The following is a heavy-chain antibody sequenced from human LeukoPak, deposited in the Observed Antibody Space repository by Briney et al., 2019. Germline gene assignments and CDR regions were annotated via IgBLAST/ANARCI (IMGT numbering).Heavy chain of an antibody. Sequence: SETLSLTCTVSGGSISGYYWSWIRQPPGKGLEWIGYIYYSGSTNYNPSLKSRVTISVDTSKSQFSLKLSSVTAADTAVYYCATRYGSGSGCYGMDVWGQGTTVTVSS. D-gene: IGHD3-10*01. CDR2: IYYSGST. J-gene: IGHJ6*02. V-gene: IGHV4-59*08. CDR1: GGSISGYY. CDR3: ATRYGSGSGCYGMDV.